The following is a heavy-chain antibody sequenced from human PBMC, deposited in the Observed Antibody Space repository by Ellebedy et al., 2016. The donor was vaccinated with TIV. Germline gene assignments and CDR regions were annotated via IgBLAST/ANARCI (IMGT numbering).Heavy chain of an antibody. CDR1: GDSISSGGYS. CDR3: AREVWGHWYFDL. Sequence: LRLXXAVSGDSISSGGYSWSWIRQPPGKGLEWIGYIYHSGKTYYNPSLKSRVTISVDRPKNQFSVRLNSVTAADTAVYYCAREVWGHWYFDLWGRGTLVTVSS. CDR2: IYHSGKT. J-gene: IGHJ2*01. V-gene: IGHV4-30-2*01. D-gene: IGHD3-16*01.